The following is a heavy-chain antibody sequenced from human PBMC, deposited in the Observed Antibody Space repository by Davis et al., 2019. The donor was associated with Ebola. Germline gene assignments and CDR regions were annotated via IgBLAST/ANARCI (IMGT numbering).Heavy chain of an antibody. D-gene: IGHD4-17*01. CDR1: GYSFTSYW. CDR2: IYPGDSDT. Sequence: GESLKISCQGSGYSFTSYWIGWVRQMPGKGLEWMGIIYPGDSDTRYSPSFQGQVTISADKSISTAYLQWSSLKASDTAMYYCARFTVTTVTNYYYGMDVWGQGTTVTVSS. J-gene: IGHJ6*02. CDR3: ARFTVTTVTNYYYGMDV. V-gene: IGHV5-51*01.